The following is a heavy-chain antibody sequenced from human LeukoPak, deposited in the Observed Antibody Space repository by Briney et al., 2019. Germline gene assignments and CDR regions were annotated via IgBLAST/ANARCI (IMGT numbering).Heavy chain of an antibody. J-gene: IGHJ4*02. Sequence: GGALRVSRAGSGFTFSSHLMHWVRHAPGKGLAWVSRINSEGSTTTYADSVRGGFTLSRDNANNTLSLQMNSLRDEDTAVYYCAREKDIGSYRDHYWGQGTLVTVS. V-gene: IGHV3-74*01. CDR3: AREKDIGSYRDHY. CDR2: INSEGSTT. CDR1: GFTFSSHL. D-gene: IGHD1-26*01.